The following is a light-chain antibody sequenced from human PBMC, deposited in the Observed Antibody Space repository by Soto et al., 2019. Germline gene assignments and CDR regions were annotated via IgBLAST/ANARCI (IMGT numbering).Light chain of an antibody. CDR3: SSYTSSSTYV. CDR1: NSDVGGYNY. J-gene: IGLJ1*01. Sequence: QSALTQPASVSGSPGQSITISCTGTNSDVGGYNYVSWYQQHPGKAPKLMIYDVSNRPSGVSNRFSGSKSGNTASLTISGLQAEDEADYYCSSYTSSSTYVFGTGTKLTV. CDR2: DVS. V-gene: IGLV2-14*01.